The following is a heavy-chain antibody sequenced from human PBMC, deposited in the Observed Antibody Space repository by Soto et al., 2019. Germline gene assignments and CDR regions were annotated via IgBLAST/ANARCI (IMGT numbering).Heavy chain of an antibody. CDR2: INPSGGST. Sequence: GASAEVCWEACGDGFESCYMWSVRHSPGQGLEWMGIINPSGGSTSYAQKFQGRVTMTRDTSTSTVYMELSSLRSEDTAVYYCARTIYDGDAFEIRGQGTTVTV. CDR1: GDGFESCY. CDR3: ARTIYDGDAFEI. D-gene: IGHD5-12*01. J-gene: IGHJ3*02. V-gene: IGHV1-46*02.